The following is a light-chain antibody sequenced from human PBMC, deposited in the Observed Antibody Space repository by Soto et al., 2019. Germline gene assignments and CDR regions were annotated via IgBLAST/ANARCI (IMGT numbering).Light chain of an antibody. CDR2: DAS. CDR1: QSVSSY. V-gene: IGKV3-11*01. J-gene: IGKJ1*01. Sequence: EIVLTQSPGTLSLSPGERATLSCRASQSVSSYLAWYQQKPGQAPRLLIYDASNRATGIPARFSGSGSGTDFTLTISSLEPEDFAVYYCQQRSNWPGTFGQGTQVDIK. CDR3: QQRSNWPGT.